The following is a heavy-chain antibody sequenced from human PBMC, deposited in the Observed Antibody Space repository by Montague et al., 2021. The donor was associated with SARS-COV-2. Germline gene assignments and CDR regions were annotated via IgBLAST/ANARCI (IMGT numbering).Heavy chain of an antibody. CDR1: GGSFSGYS. J-gene: IGHJ3*02. V-gene: IGHV4-34*01. Sequence: SETLSLTCAVYGGSFSGYSWNWIRQPPGQGLEWIGEINHSGSTDYNPSLKSRVTISVETSKNQFSLKLSSVTAADTAVYYCASGRRITIFGVVIGRDAFDIWGQGTMVTVSS. CDR2: INHSGST. CDR3: ASGRRITIFGVVIGRDAFDI. D-gene: IGHD3-3*01.